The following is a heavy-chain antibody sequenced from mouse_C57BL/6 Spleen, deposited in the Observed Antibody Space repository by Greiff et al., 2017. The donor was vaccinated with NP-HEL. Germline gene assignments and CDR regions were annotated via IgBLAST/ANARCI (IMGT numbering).Heavy chain of an antibody. CDR3: ARKWTGTRGYAMDY. J-gene: IGHJ4*01. D-gene: IGHD4-1*01. V-gene: IGHV1-26*01. CDR1: GYTFTDYY. CDR2: INPNNGGT. Sequence: VQLQQSGPELVKPGASVKISCKASGYTFTDYYMNWVKQSHGKSLEWIGDINPNNGGTSYNQKFKGKATLTVDKSSSTAYMELRSLTSEDSAVYYCARKWTGTRGYAMDYWGQGTSVTVSS.